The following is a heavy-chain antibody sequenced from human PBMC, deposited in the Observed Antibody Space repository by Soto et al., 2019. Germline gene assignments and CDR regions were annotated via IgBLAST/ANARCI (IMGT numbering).Heavy chain of an antibody. CDR3: ARDRVYEDPPRAYYMDV. D-gene: IGHD2-8*01. Sequence: GGSLRLSCAASGFTFSDHYMDWVRQAPGKGLEWVGRTRNKANSYTTEYAASVKGRFTISRDDSKNSLYLQMNSLKTEDTAVYYCARDRVYEDPPRAYYMDVWGKGTTVTVSS. J-gene: IGHJ6*03. CDR1: GFTFSDHY. CDR2: TRNKANSYTT. V-gene: IGHV3-72*01.